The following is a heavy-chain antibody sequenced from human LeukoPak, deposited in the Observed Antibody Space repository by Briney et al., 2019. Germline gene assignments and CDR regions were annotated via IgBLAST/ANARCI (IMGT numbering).Heavy chain of an antibody. CDR1: GYTFTSYD. V-gene: IGHV1-8*01. Sequence: PGASVKVSCKASGYTFTSYDINWVRQATGQGLEWMGWMNPNSGNTGYAQKFQGRVTMTRNTSISTAYMELSSLRSEDTAVYYCARADYSNFRYYYYMDVWGKGTTVTVSS. J-gene: IGHJ6*03. D-gene: IGHD4-11*01. CDR2: MNPNSGNT. CDR3: ARADYSNFRYYYYMDV.